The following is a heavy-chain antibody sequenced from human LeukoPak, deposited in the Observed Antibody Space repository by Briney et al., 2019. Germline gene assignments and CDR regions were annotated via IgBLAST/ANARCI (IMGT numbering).Heavy chain of an antibody. Sequence: GRSLRLSCAASGFTFDDYAMHWVRQAPGKGLEWVSGISWNSGSIGYADSVKGRFTISRDNAKNSLYLQMNSLRAEDTALYYCAKDIYSGYDLPAYWGQGTLVTVSS. V-gene: IGHV3-9*01. CDR3: AKDIYSGYDLPAY. J-gene: IGHJ4*02. CDR2: ISWNSGSI. D-gene: IGHD5-12*01. CDR1: GFTFDDYA.